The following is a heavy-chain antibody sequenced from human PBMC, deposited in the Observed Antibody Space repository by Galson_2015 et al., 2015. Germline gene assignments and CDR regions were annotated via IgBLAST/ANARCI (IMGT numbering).Heavy chain of an antibody. V-gene: IGHV5-51*03. CDR3: ARRDSPGDYDILTTPYDY. CDR2: IYPGDSDT. D-gene: IGHD3-9*01. J-gene: IGHJ4*02. Sequence: QSGAEVTKPGESLKISCKGSGYSFTSYWIGWVRQMPGKGLEWMGIIYPGDSDTRCSPSFQGQVTISADKSISTAYLQWSSLKASDTAMYYCARRDSPGDYDILTTPYDYWGQGTLVTVSS. CDR1: GYSFTSYW.